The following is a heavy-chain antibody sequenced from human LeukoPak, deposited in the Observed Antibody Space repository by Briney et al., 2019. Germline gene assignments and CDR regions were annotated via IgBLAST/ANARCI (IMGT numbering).Heavy chain of an antibody. J-gene: IGHJ4*02. CDR3: ARGWLQSGFDY. CDR1: GGSISSSSYY. V-gene: IGHV4-39*07. CDR2: IYYSGST. Sequence: PSETLSLTCTVSGGSISSSSYYWGWIRQPPGKGLEWIGSIYYSGSTYYNPSLKSRVTISVDTSKNQFSLKLSSVTAADTAVYYCARGWLQSGFDYWGQGSLVTVSS. D-gene: IGHD5-24*01.